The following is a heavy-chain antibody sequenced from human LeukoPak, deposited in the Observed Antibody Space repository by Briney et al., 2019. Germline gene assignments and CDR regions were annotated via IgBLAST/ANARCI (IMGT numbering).Heavy chain of an antibody. CDR1: GGSFSGYY. Sequence: SETLSLTCAVYGGSFSGYYWSWIRQPPGKGLEWIGEINHSGSTNYNPSLKSRVTISVDTSKNQFSLKLSSVTAADTAAYYCARGVATRSYYYYYYGMDVWGQGTTVTVSS. J-gene: IGHJ6*02. CDR3: ARGVATRSYYYYYYGMDV. CDR2: INHSGST. V-gene: IGHV4-34*01. D-gene: IGHD5-12*01.